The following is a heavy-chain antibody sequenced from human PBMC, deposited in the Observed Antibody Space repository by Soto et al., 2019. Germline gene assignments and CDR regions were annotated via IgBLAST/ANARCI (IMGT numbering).Heavy chain of an antibody. Sequence: GGSLRLSCAASGFSFSTYAMNWVRQAPGKGLEWVSVISDSGGDTKFADSVKGRFTMSRDNSKNMLYLQMTSLRAEDTAIYYCAKGLRGGYPGSRIFEYWGQGTPVTSPQ. V-gene: IGHV3-23*01. CDR3: AKGLRGGYPGSRIFEY. CDR2: ISDSGGDT. D-gene: IGHD3-10*01. J-gene: IGHJ4*02. CDR1: GFSFSTYA.